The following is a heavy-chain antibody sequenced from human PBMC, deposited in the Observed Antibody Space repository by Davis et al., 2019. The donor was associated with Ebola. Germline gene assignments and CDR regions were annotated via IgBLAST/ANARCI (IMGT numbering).Heavy chain of an antibody. CDR2: INHSGST. CDR3: AREDSWWRLWFDP. CDR1: GGSFSGYY. V-gene: IGHV4-34*01. J-gene: IGHJ5*02. D-gene: IGHD6-13*01. Sequence: PSETLSLTCAVYGGSFSGYYWSWIRQPPGKGLEWIGEINHSGSTNYNPSLKSRVTISVDTSKNQFSLKLSPVTAADTAVYYCAREDSWWRLWFDPWGQGTLVTVSS.